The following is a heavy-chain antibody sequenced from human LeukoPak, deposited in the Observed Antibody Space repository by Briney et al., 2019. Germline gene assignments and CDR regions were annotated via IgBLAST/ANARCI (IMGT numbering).Heavy chain of an antibody. V-gene: IGHV4-34*01. CDR2: INHSGST. CDR1: GGSFSGYY. CDR3: ARGPWRGSYWTREYYFDY. D-gene: IGHD1-26*01. J-gene: IGHJ4*02. Sequence: PSETLSLTCAVYGGSFSGYYWSWIRQPPGKGLGWIGEINHSGSTNYNPSLKSRVTISVDTSKNQFSLKLSSVTAADTAVYYCARGPWRGSYWTREYYFDYWGQGTLVTVSS.